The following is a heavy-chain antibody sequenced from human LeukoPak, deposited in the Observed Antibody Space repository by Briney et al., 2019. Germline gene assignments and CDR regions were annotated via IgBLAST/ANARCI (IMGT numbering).Heavy chain of an antibody. CDR3: AKRGHYSINWYHYFDY. V-gene: IGHV3-30*18. CDR2: IASNGGSE. Sequence: GGSLRLSCAASGFTFSSYSMNWVRQAPGKGREWVAAIASNGGSEYYADSVKGRFTISRDNSKNTLFLQMNSLRPDDTAVYYCAKRGHYSINWYHYFDYWGQGTLVTVSS. CDR1: GFTFSSYS. D-gene: IGHD6-13*01. J-gene: IGHJ4*02.